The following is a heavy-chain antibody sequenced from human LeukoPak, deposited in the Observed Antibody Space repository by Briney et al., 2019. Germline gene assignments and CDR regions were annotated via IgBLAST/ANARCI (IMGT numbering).Heavy chain of an antibody. D-gene: IGHD3-10*01. CDR2: IRDKAHRYTT. CDR3: ARSPSGDGPDY. J-gene: IGHJ4*02. V-gene: IGHV3-72*01. Sequence: GGSLRLSCAASGFTFSDHYMDWVRQAPGKGLEWIGRIRDKAHRYTTEYAACVKGRSTISRDDSKNSLYLQMNSLTIEDTAVYYCARSPSGDGPDYWGQGTLLTVSS. CDR1: GFTFSDHY.